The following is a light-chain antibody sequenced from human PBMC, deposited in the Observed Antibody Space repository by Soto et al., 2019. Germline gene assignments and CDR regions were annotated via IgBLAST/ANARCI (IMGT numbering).Light chain of an antibody. CDR1: QSVISSY. J-gene: IGKJ1*01. CDR2: GAS. CDR3: QQYGSSPLWT. V-gene: IGKV3-20*01. Sequence: EIVLTQSPVTLPFSPGERATLSCRSSQSVISSYLDWYQHRPGQAPRLLIYGASSRATGLPDRFSGSGSGTDFTLTISRLEAEDFAGYYCQQYGSSPLWTFGQGTKVEIK.